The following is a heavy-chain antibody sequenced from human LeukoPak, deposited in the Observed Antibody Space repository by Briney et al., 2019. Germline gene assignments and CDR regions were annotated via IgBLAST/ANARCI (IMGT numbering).Heavy chain of an antibody. Sequence: GGSLRLSCAASGFTFSSYNMNWVRQAPGKGLEWVSSISSSSSDIYYADSVRGRFTISRDNAKKSLYLQMNSLRAEDTALYYCAKVLNDYGDFGAFDIWGQGTMVTVSS. CDR3: AKVLNDYGDFGAFDI. CDR2: ISSSSSDI. J-gene: IGHJ3*02. V-gene: IGHV3-21*04. D-gene: IGHD4-17*01. CDR1: GFTFSSYN.